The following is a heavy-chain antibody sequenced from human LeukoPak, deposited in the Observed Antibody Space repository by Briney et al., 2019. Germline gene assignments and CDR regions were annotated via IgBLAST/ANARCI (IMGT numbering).Heavy chain of an antibody. CDR3: ARVGYCSSTSCYAGALDY. Sequence: SETLSFTCAVSGYSISSGYYWGWIRQPPGKGLEWIGSIYHSGSTYYNPSLKSRVTISVDTSKNQFSLKLSSVTAADTAVYYCARVGYCSSTSCYAGALDYWGQGTLVTVSS. D-gene: IGHD2-2*03. CDR2: IYHSGST. J-gene: IGHJ4*02. CDR1: GYSISSGYY. V-gene: IGHV4-38-2*01.